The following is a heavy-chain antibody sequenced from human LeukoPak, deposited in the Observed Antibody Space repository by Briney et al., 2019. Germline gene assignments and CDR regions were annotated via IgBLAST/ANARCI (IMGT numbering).Heavy chain of an antibody. J-gene: IGHJ6*02. CDR2: ISSSSSYI. CDR3: ARGFAQSNRYGMDV. V-gene: IGHV3-21*01. CDR1: GFLFSSYT. D-gene: IGHD1-14*01. Sequence: GGSLRLSCAASGFLFSSYTMNWVRQAPGNGLEWVSYISSSSSYIYYADSRKGRFTISRDNAKNSVYLQMHSLRAEDTAMYYCARGFAQSNRYGMDVWGQGTTVTVSS.